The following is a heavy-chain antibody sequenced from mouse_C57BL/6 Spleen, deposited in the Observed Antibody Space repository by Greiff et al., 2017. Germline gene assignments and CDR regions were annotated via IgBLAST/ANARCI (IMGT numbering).Heavy chain of an antibody. Sequence: QVQLQQSGAELMKPGASVKLSCKATGYTFTGYWIEWVKQRPGHGLEWIGEILPGSGSTNYNEKFKGKATFTADTSSNTAYMQLSSLTTEDSAIYYCAKIYYDYDVQYFDVWGTGTTVTVSS. D-gene: IGHD2-4*01. CDR3: AKIYYDYDVQYFDV. CDR1: GYTFTGYW. CDR2: ILPGSGST. J-gene: IGHJ1*03. V-gene: IGHV1-9*01.